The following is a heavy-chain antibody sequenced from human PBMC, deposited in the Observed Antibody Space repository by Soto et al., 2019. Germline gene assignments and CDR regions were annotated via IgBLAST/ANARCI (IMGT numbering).Heavy chain of an antibody. CDR3: AKDNYDYGYYRHLYY. J-gene: IGHJ4*02. V-gene: IGHV3-23*01. D-gene: IGHD4-17*01. CDR2: ISGSGGST. CDR1: GFTFSSYA. Sequence: EVQLLESGGGLVQPGGSLRLSCAASGFTFSSYAMSWVRQAPGKGLEWVSAISGSGGSTYYADSVKGRFTISRDNSKNTRYLQMNSLRAEDTAVYYCAKDNYDYGYYRHLYYWGQGTLVTVSS.